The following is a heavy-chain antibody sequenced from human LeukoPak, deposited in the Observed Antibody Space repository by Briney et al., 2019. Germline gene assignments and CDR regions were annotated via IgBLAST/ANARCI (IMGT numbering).Heavy chain of an antibody. J-gene: IGHJ4*02. D-gene: IGHD5-12*01. Sequence: GGSLRLSCAASGFTFSSYWMSWVRQAPGKGLEWVANIKQDGSEKYYVDSVKGRFTISRDNAKNSLYLQMNSLRAEDTAVYYCARGGTYSGYGLFACWGQGTLVTASS. V-gene: IGHV3-7*01. CDR3: ARGGTYSGYGLFAC. CDR2: IKQDGSEK. CDR1: GFTFSSYW.